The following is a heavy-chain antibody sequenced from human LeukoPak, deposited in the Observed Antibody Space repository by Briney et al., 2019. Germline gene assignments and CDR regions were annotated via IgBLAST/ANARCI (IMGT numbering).Heavy chain of an antibody. J-gene: IGHJ4*02. V-gene: IGHV3-23*01. CDR2: ISGSAHKI. Sequence: GGSLGLSCAASGFTFSSYAMSWVRQAPEKGLDWVSVISGSAHKIRYADSVKGRFTISRDNSENIVYLQMNNLRAEDTAVYYCAGRVTGYSSGYVYWGQGTLVTVSS. D-gene: IGHD5-18*01. CDR1: GFTFSSYA. CDR3: AGRVTGYSSGYVY.